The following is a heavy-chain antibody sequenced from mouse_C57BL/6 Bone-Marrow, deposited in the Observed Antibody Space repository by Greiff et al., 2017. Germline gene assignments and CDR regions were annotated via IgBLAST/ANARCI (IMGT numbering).Heavy chain of an antibody. D-gene: IGHD2-3*01. CDR1: CYPFTSYW. CDR2: FHPNSGST. CDR3: ATFYDGYPWFAY. J-gene: IGHJ3*01. V-gene: IGHV1-64*01. Sequence: QVHVKQSGAELVKPGASVQLSCKASCYPFTSYWMHWVKQRPGQGLEWIGMFHPNSGSTNYNEKFKSKATLTVDQSSSTAYMQLSSLTSEDSAVYYCATFYDGYPWFAYRGQGTLVTVSA.